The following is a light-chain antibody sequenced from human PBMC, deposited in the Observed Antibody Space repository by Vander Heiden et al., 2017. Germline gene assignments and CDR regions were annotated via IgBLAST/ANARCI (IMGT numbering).Light chain of an antibody. Sequence: QPGLTQPPPASGPPGRPATSACSALSSDIGSNNVSWYQLPAGAAPNLLIYSNNRRPSVLPDCFSGTKCGSSASVTISGLQAEDEDDYYCAAGDASMNGWVFGGGTKLTVL. J-gene: IGLJ3*02. V-gene: IGLV1-44*01. CDR1: SSDIGSNN. CDR2: SNN. CDR3: AAGDASMNGWV.